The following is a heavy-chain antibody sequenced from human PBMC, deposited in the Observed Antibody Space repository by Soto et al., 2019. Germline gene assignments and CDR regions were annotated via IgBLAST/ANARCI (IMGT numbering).Heavy chain of an antibody. J-gene: IGHJ4*02. CDR1: GASIYNGGYF. V-gene: IGHV4-30-4*01. CDR2: IHNSGSP. Sequence: QVQLQESGPGLVRPSQTLSLTCSVSGASIYNGGYFWSWIRQSPGKGLEWIGHIHNSGSPYNNPTLKSRVTLSADSSMNQFAPALTSVTAANTAMYSCATVPTTAKVDSRGPGILVTVSS. CDR3: ATVPTTAKVDS.